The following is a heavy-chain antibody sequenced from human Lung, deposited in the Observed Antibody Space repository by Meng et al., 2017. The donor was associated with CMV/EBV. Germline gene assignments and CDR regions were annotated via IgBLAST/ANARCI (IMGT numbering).Heavy chain of an antibody. D-gene: IGHD6-19*01. V-gene: IGHV3-73*01. CDR2: IRSKASNYAT. J-gene: IGHJ4*02. CDR1: RFTLSDSA. CDR3: CIPTAVASSPTDY. Sequence: GGSLRLXCAASRFTLSDSAMYWVRQASGEVVEWVCRIRSKASNYATTYAASVAGRFTISRDDSKNMVYLEMNSLKIEDTALYYCCIPTAVASSPTDYWGQGTLVTVSS.